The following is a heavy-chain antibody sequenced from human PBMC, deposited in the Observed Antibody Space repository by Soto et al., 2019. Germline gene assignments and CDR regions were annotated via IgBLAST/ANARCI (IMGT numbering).Heavy chain of an antibody. Sequence: HPGGSLRLSCAASGFTFSSYGMHWVRQAPGKGLEWVAVISYDGSNKYYADSVKGRFTISRDNSKNTLYLQTNSLRAEDTAVYYCAKDWDSSSWYNDYWGQGTLVTVSS. CDR2: ISYDGSNK. D-gene: IGHD6-13*01. V-gene: IGHV3-30*18. CDR1: GFTFSSYG. J-gene: IGHJ4*02. CDR3: AKDWDSSSWYNDY.